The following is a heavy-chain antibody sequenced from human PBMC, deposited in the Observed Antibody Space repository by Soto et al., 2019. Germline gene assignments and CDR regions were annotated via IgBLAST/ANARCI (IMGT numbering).Heavy chain of an antibody. CDR1: GGSIGTSAYD. J-gene: IGHJ5*02. CDR2: INHSGNT. V-gene: IGHV4-39*01. CDR3: SRRAPEGFDP. Sequence: SETMSLTSAVYGGSIGTSAYDWGWIRQAPGKGLEWIGSINHSGNTYLSPSLKDRVTMSVDTSKNSFSLKLRSATAADTGLYYCSRRAPEGFDPWGQGTLVTVSS.